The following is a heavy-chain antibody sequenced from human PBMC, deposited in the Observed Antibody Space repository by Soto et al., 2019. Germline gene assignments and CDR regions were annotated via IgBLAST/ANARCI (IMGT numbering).Heavy chain of an antibody. Sequence: SETLSLTCSVSGGSISSSSYYWGWIRQPPGKGLQWIGSIYYSGSTYYNPSLQSRLTISVDTSKNQFSLRLSSVTAADTAVYYCSRLDYYDSGSFDYWGQGTLVTVSS. CDR2: IYYSGST. V-gene: IGHV4-39*01. D-gene: IGHD3-10*01. J-gene: IGHJ4*02. CDR1: GGSISSSSYY. CDR3: SRLDYYDSGSFDY.